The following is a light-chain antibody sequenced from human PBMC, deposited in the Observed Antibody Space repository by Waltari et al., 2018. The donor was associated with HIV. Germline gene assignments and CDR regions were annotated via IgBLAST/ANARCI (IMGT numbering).Light chain of an antibody. V-gene: IGLV2-11*01. CDR1: SSYVDTF. CDR2: DFN. J-gene: IGLJ1*01. Sequence: QSALTQPHSVSGSPGQSLTISCAGTSSYVDTFVSWYQQHPGKAPQVSIYDFNNRPSGGPDRFSGSKSGNTAFLTISGLQAEDEAEYHCCSHAGNFIFAFGTGTKVTVL. CDR3: CSHAGNFIFA.